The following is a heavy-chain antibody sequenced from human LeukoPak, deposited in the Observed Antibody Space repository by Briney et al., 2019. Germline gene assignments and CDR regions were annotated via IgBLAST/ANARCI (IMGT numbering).Heavy chain of an antibody. D-gene: IGHD1-26*01. J-gene: IGHJ4*02. CDR3: ARQGGTPDHFDY. CDR2: IYYSGST. CDR1: GGSISSDGYY. Sequence: PSETLSLTCTVSGGSISSDGYYWGWIRQPPGKGLEWIGNIYYSGSTYYNPSLKSRVTISVDTSKIQFSPKLRSVTAADTAVYYCARQGGTPDHFDYWGQGTLVTVSS. V-gene: IGHV4-39*01.